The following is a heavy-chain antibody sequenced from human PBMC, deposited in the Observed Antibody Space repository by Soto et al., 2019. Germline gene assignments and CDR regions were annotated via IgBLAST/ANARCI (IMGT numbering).Heavy chain of an antibody. J-gene: IGHJ6*02. D-gene: IGHD3-3*01. CDR3: ARDRAYYDFWSGYQRGYYYGMDV. Sequence: QVQLVESGGGVVQPGRSLRLSCAASGFTFSSYAMHWVRQAPGKGLGWVAVIAYDGSNRYYADSVKGRFTISRDNSRHPLYLQMNSLRAEDTAVYYCARDRAYYDFWSGYQRGYYYGMDVWGQGTTVTVSS. V-gene: IGHV3-30-3*01. CDR2: IAYDGSNR. CDR1: GFTFSSYA.